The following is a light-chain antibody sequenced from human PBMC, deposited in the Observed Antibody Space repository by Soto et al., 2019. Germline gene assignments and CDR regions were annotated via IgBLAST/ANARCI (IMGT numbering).Light chain of an antibody. J-gene: IGKJ4*01. CDR2: DTS. Sequence: EIGLTQSPATLSLFPGDRATLSCRASQSVSRYLAWYQQKPGQAPRLLIHDTSTRATGVPDTFSGSGSGTEFTLTISSLEPEDSAMYYCQQRFSWPPTFGGGTHVEIK. V-gene: IGKV3-11*01. CDR3: QQRFSWPPT. CDR1: QSVSRY.